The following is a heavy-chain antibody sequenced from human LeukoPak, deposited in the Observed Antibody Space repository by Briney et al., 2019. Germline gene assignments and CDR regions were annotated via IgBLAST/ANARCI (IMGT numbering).Heavy chain of an antibody. Sequence: GESLKISCKGSGYSFTSYWIGWVRQMPGKGLEWMGIIYPGDSDTRYSPSFQGQVTISADKSISTAYLRWSSLKASDTAIYYCARSCGGDCFLYNWFDPWGQGTLVTVSS. J-gene: IGHJ5*02. CDR2: IYPGDSDT. CDR3: ARSCGGDCFLYNWFDP. V-gene: IGHV5-51*01. D-gene: IGHD2-21*02. CDR1: GYSFTSYW.